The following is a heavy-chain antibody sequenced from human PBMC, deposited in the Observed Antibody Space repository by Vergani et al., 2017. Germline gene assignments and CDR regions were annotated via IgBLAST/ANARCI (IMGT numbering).Heavy chain of an antibody. J-gene: IGHJ2*01. CDR3: ASGKYYSDSTSHFRGRYFDV. Sequence: LQESGPGLVKPWETLSLTCTVSGDSIISRSYYWGWIRQPPGKGLEWIGSIYNSGNGDSSSSLKSRVTISADTSKNQFSLRLTSVTAADTAVYYCASGKYYSDSTSHFRGRYFDVWGRGTLVTVPS. D-gene: IGHD3-16*01. V-gene: IGHV4-39*01. CDR1: GDSIISRSYY. CDR2: IYNSGNG.